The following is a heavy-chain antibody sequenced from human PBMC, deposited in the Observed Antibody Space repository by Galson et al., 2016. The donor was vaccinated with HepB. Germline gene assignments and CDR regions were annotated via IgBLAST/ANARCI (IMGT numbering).Heavy chain of an antibody. V-gene: IGHV3-48*02. CDR3: ARDGNHGYDMDY. Sequence: SLRLSCAASGFTFSTYAISWVRQAPGKGLEWVSYISSGSSAIYYADSVKGRFTISRDNAKNSLYLQMNSLRDEDTAIYFCARDGNHGYDMDYWGQGTLVTVSS. CDR2: ISSGSSAI. J-gene: IGHJ4*02. CDR1: GFTFSTYA. D-gene: IGHD1-14*01.